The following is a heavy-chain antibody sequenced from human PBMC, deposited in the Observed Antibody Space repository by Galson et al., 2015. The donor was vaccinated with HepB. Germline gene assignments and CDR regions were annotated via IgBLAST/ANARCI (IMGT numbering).Heavy chain of an antibody. CDR3: ARVPVAERELPANWFDP. CDR2: INHSGST. Sequence: SETLSLTCAVYGGSFSGYYWSWIRQPPGEGLEWIGEINHSGSTNYNPSLKSRVTISVDTSKNQFSLKLSSVTAADTAAYYCARVPVAERELPANWFDPWGQGTLVTVSS. J-gene: IGHJ5*02. V-gene: IGHV4-34*01. CDR1: GGSFSGYY. D-gene: IGHD1-26*01.